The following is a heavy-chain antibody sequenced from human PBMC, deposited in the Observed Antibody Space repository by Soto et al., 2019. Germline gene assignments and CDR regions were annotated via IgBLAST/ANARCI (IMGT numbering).Heavy chain of an antibody. J-gene: IGHJ2*01. D-gene: IGHD6-19*01. CDR1: GFTFSSYS. Sequence: GGSLRLSCAASGFTFSSYSMNWVRQAPGKGLEWVSYISSSSSTIYYADSVKGRFTISRDNAKNSLYLQMNSLRAEDTAVYYCARDTTVAVAGYWCFDLWGRGTTVTVSS. V-gene: IGHV3-48*01. CDR2: ISSSSSTI. CDR3: ARDTTVAVAGYWCFDL.